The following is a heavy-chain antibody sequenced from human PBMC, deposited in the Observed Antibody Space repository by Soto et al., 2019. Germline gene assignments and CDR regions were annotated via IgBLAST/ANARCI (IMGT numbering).Heavy chain of an antibody. CDR2: ISGSGGST. J-gene: IGHJ4*02. V-gene: IGHV3-23*01. Sequence: PGGSLRLSCAASGFTFSSYAMSWVRQAPGKGLEWVSAISGSGGSTYYADSVKGRFTISRDNSKNTMYLQMNSLRAEETAVYLCAKDQPRIQLWYHFDYWGQGTLVTVSS. CDR3: AKDQPRIQLWYHFDY. D-gene: IGHD5-18*01. CDR1: GFTFSSYA.